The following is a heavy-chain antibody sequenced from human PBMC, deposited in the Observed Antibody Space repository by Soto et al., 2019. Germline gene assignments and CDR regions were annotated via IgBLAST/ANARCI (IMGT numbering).Heavy chain of an antibody. Sequence: EVQLLESGGGLVQPGGSLRLSCAASGFTFSSYAMSWVRQAPGKGLEWVSGITGSGGRTYYADSVKGRFTISRDNSKNTLYLQMNSLRDEDTAVYYCAKAGGDCSGSSGYSGQGDYWGQGTLVTVSS. CDR2: ITGSGGRT. CDR1: GFTFSSYA. V-gene: IGHV3-23*01. J-gene: IGHJ4*02. D-gene: IGHD2-15*01. CDR3: AKAGGDCSGSSGYSGQGDY.